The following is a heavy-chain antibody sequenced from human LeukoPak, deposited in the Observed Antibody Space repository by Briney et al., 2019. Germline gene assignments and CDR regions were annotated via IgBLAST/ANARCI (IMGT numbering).Heavy chain of an antibody. J-gene: IGHJ6*02. CDR1: GFTFSSYA. CDR2: ISGSGGST. D-gene: IGHD6-19*01. Sequence: GGSLRLSCAASGFTFSSYAMSWVRQAPGKGLEWVSAISGSGGSTYYADSVKGRFTISRDNSKNTLYLQMNSLRAEDTAVYYCAREDSSGWYIPSDYYYGMDVWGQGTTVTVSS. CDR3: AREDSSGWYIPSDYYYGMDV. V-gene: IGHV3-23*01.